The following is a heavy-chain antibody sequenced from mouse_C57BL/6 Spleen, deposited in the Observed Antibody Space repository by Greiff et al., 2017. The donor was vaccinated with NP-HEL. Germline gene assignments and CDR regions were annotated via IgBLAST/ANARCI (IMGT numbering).Heavy chain of an antibody. J-gene: IGHJ3*01. D-gene: IGHD4-1*01. CDR2: IYPGDGDT. V-gene: IGHV1-82*01. Sequence: QVQLKESGPELVKPGASVKISCKASGYAFSSSWMNWVKQRPGKGLEWIGRIYPGDGDTNYNGKFKGKATLTADKSSSTAYMELRSLTSEDSAVYFCARTGTEGFAYWGQGTLVTVSA. CDR3: ARTGTEGFAY. CDR1: GYAFSSSW.